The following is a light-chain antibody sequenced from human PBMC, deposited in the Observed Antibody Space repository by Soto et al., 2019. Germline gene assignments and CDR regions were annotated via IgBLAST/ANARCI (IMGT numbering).Light chain of an antibody. J-gene: IGLJ1*01. CDR2: EVS. V-gene: IGLV2-14*01. CDR1: SSDVGGYDY. Sequence: QSALTQPASVSGSPGQSITISCTGTSSDVGGYDYVSWYQQHPGKAPKLMIYEVSNRPSGVSNRFSDSKSGNTASLTISGLQADDEADYYCSSYTSSSTYVFGTGTKLTVL. CDR3: SSYTSSSTYV.